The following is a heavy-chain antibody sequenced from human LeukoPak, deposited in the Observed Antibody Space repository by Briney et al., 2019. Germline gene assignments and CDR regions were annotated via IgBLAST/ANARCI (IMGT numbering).Heavy chain of an antibody. D-gene: IGHD5/OR15-5a*01. CDR3: ARDPAVYGLGPYFDY. V-gene: IGHV3-23*01. J-gene: IGHJ4*02. CDR2: ISGSGGST. CDR1: GFTFSSYA. Sequence: GGSLRLSCAASGFTFSSYAVSWVRQAPGKGLEWVSAISGSGGSTYYADSVKGRFTISRDNSKNTLYLQMNSLRAEDTAVYYCARDPAVYGLGPYFDYWGQGTLVTVSS.